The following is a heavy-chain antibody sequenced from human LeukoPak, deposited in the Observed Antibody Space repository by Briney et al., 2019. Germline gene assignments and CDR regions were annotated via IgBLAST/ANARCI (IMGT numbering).Heavy chain of an antibody. CDR2: INHSGST. CDR1: GGSFSGYY. J-gene: IGHJ5*02. V-gene: IGHV4-34*01. CDR3: ASGRGIAAAGKVSGWFDP. D-gene: IGHD6-13*01. Sequence: SETLSLTCAVYGGSFSGYYWSWMRQPPGKGLEWIGEINHSGSTNYNPSLKSRVTISVDTSKNQFSLKLSSVTAADTAVYYCASGRGIAAAGKVSGWFDPWGQGTLVTVSS.